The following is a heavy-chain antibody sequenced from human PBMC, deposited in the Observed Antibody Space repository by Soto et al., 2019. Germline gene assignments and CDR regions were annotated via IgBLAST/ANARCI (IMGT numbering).Heavy chain of an antibody. CDR2: INTHNGNT. J-gene: IGHJ6*02. CDR1: GGTFSNYA. Sequence: ASVKVSCKASGGTFSNYAINWVRQAPGEGLEWLGWINTHNGNTNYAQNLQGRVFMTADTSTNTAYMELRSLRSDDTAIYYCTREGSAPYYYYAMDAWGQGTTVTVSS. V-gene: IGHV1-18*01. CDR3: TREGSAPYYYYAMDA. D-gene: IGHD3-10*01.